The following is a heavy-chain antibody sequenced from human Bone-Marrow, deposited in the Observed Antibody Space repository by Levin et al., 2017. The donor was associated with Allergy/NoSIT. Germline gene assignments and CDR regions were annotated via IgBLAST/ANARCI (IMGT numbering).Heavy chain of an antibody. Sequence: EASVKVSCKASGYTFTGYYMHWVRQAPGQGLEWMGRINPNSGGTNYAQKFQGRVTMTRDTSISTAYMELSRLRSDDTAVYYCASGITMVQGVNRYYYYYYMDVWGKGTTVTVSS. CDR3: ASGITMVQGVNRYYYYYYMDV. CDR2: INPNSGGT. D-gene: IGHD3-10*01. J-gene: IGHJ6*03. CDR1: GYTFTGYY. V-gene: IGHV1-2*06.